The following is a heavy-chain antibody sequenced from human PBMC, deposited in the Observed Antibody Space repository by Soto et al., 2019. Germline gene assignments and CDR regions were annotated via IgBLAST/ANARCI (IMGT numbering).Heavy chain of an antibody. J-gene: IGHJ6*02. CDR1: GFTFSSYS. CDR2: ISSSSSTI. Sequence: VVSLRLSCAASGFTFSSYSMNWVRQAPGKGLEWVSYISSSSSTIYYADSVKGRFNISRDNANNSLYQHMNSLRDEDTAVYYCGRAPGESSRLFYPSYGTDLCCQGTTLTLSS. CDR3: GRAPGESSRLFYPSYGTDL. D-gene: IGHD3-10*01. V-gene: IGHV3-48*02.